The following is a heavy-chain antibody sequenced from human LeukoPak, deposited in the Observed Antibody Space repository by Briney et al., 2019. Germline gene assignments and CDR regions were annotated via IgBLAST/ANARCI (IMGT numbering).Heavy chain of an antibody. J-gene: IGHJ4*02. Sequence: GGSLRLSCAASGFTFSSYAMHWVRQAPGKGLEWVAVISYDGSNKYYADSVKGRFTISRDNSKNTLYLQMNSLRAEDTAVYYCARDRMVRGAHLDYWGQGTLVTVSS. CDR2: ISYDGSNK. CDR3: ARDRMVRGAHLDY. V-gene: IGHV3-30-3*01. D-gene: IGHD3-10*01. CDR1: GFTFSSYA.